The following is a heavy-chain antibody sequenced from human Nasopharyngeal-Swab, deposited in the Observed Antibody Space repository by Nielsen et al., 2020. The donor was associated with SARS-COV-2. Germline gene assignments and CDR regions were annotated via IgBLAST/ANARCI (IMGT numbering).Heavy chain of an antibody. CDR3: ARDGIAARPSRAFDI. CDR2: IIPIFGTA. J-gene: IGHJ3*02. V-gene: IGHV1-69*01. Sequence: WVRQAPGQGLEWMGGIIPIFGTANYAQKFQGRVTITADESTSTAYMELSSLRSEDTAVYYCARDGIAARPSRAFDIWGRGTMVTVSS. D-gene: IGHD6-6*01.